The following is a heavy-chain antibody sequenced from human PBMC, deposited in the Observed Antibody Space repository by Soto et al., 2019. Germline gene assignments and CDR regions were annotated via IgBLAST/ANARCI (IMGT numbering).Heavy chain of an antibody. Sequence: ASVKVSCTASGYTFTIYYMHWVRQAPGQGLEWMGIINPSGGSTSYAQKFQGRVTMTRDTSTSTVYMELSSLRSEDAAVYYCARAGIQLWLLEGSWGQGTLVTVSS. CDR3: ARAGIQLWLLEGS. D-gene: IGHD5-18*01. V-gene: IGHV1-46*01. CDR2: INPSGGST. CDR1: GYTFTIYY. J-gene: IGHJ5*02.